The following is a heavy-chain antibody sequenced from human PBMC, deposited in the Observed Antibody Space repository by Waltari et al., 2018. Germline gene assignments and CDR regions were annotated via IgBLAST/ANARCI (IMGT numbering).Heavy chain of an antibody. Sequence: QVQLVESGGGVVQPGRSLRLSCAASGFTFSSYGMHWVRQAPGKGLEWGAVISYDGSNKYYADSVKGRFTISRDNSKNTLYRQMNSLRAEDTAVYYCAKDMAGTGAVDYWGQGTLVTVSS. V-gene: IGHV3-30*18. CDR3: AKDMAGTGAVDY. J-gene: IGHJ4*02. CDR1: GFTFSSYG. D-gene: IGHD6-19*01. CDR2: ISYDGSNK.